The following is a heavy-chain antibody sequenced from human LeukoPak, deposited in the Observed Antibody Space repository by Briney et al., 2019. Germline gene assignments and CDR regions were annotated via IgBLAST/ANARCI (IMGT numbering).Heavy chain of an antibody. CDR3: ARRSCSGATCYRLDY. CDR2: IYPSDSDT. V-gene: IGHV5-51*01. Sequence: AESLKISCEGSGYRFTSYSIAWVRQMPGKGLEWMGIIYPSDSDTTYSPSFQGQVTISADKSISTAYLQWSSLKASDTAVYYCARRSCSGATCYRLDYWGQGALVTVSS. J-gene: IGHJ4*02. D-gene: IGHD2-15*01. CDR1: GYRFTSYS.